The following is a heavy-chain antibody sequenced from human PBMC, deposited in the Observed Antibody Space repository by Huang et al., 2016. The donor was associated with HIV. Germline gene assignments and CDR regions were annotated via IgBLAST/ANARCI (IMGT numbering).Heavy chain of an antibody. D-gene: IGHD6-19*01. Sequence: QVQLVESGGGLVQPGRSLRLSCAASGFTFTNSAIHWVRQAPGKGLEWVACRSDDGRNKFYADSVKGRFTIARDNAKSTLYLLMNSLRVDDTALYYCARSAVPGDGDWFDPWGQGTLVTVSS. CDR1: GFTFTNSA. CDR3: ARSAVPGDGDWFDP. V-gene: IGHV3-30*04. CDR2: RSDDGRNK. J-gene: IGHJ5*02.